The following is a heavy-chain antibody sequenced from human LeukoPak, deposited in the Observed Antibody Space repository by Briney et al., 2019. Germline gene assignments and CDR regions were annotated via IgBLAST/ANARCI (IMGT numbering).Heavy chain of an antibody. CDR1: GGSISSSNW. CDR3: ARDLQYYYYYMDV. Sequence: SGTLSLTCAVSGGSISSSNWWSWVRQPPGKGLEWIGEVYHSGSTNYNPSLKSRVTISVDKSKNQFSLKLSSVTAADTAVYYCARDLQYYYYYMDVWGKGTTVTVSS. J-gene: IGHJ6*03. D-gene: IGHD4-11*01. V-gene: IGHV4-4*02. CDR2: VYHSGST.